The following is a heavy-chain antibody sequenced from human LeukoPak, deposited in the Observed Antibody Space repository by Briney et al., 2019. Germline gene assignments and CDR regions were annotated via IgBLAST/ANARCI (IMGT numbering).Heavy chain of an antibody. Sequence: ASVKVSCKASGYTFTSYGISWVRPAPGQGLEWMGWISAYNGNTNYAQKLQGRVTMTTDTSTSTAYMELRSLRSDDTAVYYCARVDGYYYGSGSFLPYYFDYWGQGTLVTVSS. V-gene: IGHV1-18*04. CDR3: ARVDGYYYGSGSFLPYYFDY. J-gene: IGHJ4*02. CDR2: ISAYNGNT. D-gene: IGHD3-10*01. CDR1: GYTFTSYG.